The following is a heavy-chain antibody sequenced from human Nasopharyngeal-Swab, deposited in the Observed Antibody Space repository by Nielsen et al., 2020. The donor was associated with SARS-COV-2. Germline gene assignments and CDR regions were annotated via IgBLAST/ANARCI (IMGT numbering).Heavy chain of an antibody. Sequence: SETLSLTCTVSGGSISSSSYYWGWIRQPPGKGLEWIGSIYYSGSTYYNPSLKSRVTISVDTSKNQFSLKLSSVTAADTAVYYCARTRYSYGFFTTGRGGYMDVWGKGTTVTVSS. CDR1: GGSISSSSYY. CDR3: ARTRYSYGFFTTGRGGYMDV. V-gene: IGHV4-39*07. D-gene: IGHD5-18*01. CDR2: IYYSGST. J-gene: IGHJ6*03.